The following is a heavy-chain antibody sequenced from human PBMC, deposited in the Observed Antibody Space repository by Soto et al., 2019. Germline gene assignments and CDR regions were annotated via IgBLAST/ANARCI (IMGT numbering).Heavy chain of an antibody. J-gene: IGHJ4*02. D-gene: IGHD1-26*01. CDR1: GFTFSRNA. CDR2: ISGGGGAT. Sequence: EVQLLESGGGLVQPGGSLRLSCAASGFTFSRNAMSRVRQAPGKGLEWVSGISGGGGATYYADSVKGRFTISRDNSKNTLYLQMNSLRAEDTAIYYCAKSEPYGSGSYYFDYWGQGTLVTVSS. CDR3: AKSEPYGSGSYYFDY. V-gene: IGHV3-23*01.